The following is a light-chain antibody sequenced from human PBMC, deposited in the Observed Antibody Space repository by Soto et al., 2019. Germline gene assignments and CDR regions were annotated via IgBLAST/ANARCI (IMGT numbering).Light chain of an antibody. Sequence: QPVLTQSPSASAALGASVKLTCTLSSGHSRYAIAWHQQQPEKRPRYLMKLNSDGSHSKGDGIPDRFSGSSSVAERYLTSSSLQSEDEADYSCQTWGTGIHYVVVTGTKVTVL. CDR3: QTWGTGIHYV. V-gene: IGLV4-69*01. CDR2: LNSDGSH. J-gene: IGLJ1*01. CDR1: SGHSRYA.